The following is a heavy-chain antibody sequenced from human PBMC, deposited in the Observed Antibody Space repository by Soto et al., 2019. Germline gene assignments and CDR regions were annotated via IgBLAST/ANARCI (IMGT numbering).Heavy chain of an antibody. J-gene: IGHJ3*02. CDR2: INHSGST. CDR1: GGSFSGYY. Sequence: SETLSLTCAVYGGSFSGYYWSWIRQPPGKGLEWIGEINHSGSTNYNPSLKSRVTISVDTSKNQFSLKLSSVTAADTAVYYCARGEGIAARLAAFYIWSQGTMVTVSS. CDR3: ARGEGIAARLAAFYI. V-gene: IGHV4-34*01. D-gene: IGHD6-6*01.